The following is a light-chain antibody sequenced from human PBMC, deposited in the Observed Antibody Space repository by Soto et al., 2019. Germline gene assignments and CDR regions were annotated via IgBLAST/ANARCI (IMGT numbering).Light chain of an antibody. V-gene: IGLV3-1*01. CDR2: QDD. CDR3: QAWDTTTYV. CDR1: KLEKKF. J-gene: IGLJ1*01. Sequence: SYELTQPPSVSVSPGQTATITCSGDKLEKKFVCWYQQRPGQSPVLVIYQDDKRPPGIPGRFSGSNSGNTATLTIGGTQAVDEAAYYCQAWDTTTYVFGPGTQVTVL.